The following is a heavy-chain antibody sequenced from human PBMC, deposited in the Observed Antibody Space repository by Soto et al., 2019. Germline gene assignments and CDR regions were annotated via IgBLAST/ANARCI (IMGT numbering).Heavy chain of an antibody. CDR3: AREAVALVF. J-gene: IGHJ4*02. CDR2: IYSGGNT. CDR1: GGSISSSNYY. V-gene: IGHV4-39*02. D-gene: IGHD5-12*01. Sequence: QLQLQESGPGLVKPSGTLSLTCSVSGGSISSSNYYWGWIRQPPGKGLEWIGSIYSGGNTYYHPSLRGRVTVSLDTSKNQFSLKLSSMTAADTAVYYCAREAVALVFWGPGTLVTVSS.